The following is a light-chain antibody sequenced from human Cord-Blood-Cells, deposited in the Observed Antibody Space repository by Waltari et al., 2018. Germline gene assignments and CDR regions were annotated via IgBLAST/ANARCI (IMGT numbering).Light chain of an antibody. V-gene: IGLV2-14*01. J-gene: IGLJ2*01. CDR2: DVS. CDR1: SSDVGGYNY. Sequence: QSALTQPASVSASPAQSITISCTGPSSDVGGYNYVSCYHQHPGKAPKLMIYDVSNRPSGVSNRFSGSKSGNTASLTISGLQAEDEADYYCSSYTSSSTPRVFGGGTKLTVL. CDR3: SSYTSSSTPRV.